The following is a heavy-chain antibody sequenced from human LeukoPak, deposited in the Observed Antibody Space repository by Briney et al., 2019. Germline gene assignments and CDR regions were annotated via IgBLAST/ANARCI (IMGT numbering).Heavy chain of an antibody. V-gene: IGHV3-21*01. D-gene: IGHD3-16*02. CDR1: AFTFRTYS. CDR2: ISGSTSYI. CDR3: ARGSDFVGGSYRPYFDY. J-gene: IGHJ4*02. Sequence: GGSLRLSCVASAFTFRTYSMHWVRQAPGKGLEWVSSISGSTSYIYYADSVRGRFTISRDNAKNSLYLQMNSLRAEDTAVYYCARGSDFVGGSYRPYFDYWGQGTLVTVSS.